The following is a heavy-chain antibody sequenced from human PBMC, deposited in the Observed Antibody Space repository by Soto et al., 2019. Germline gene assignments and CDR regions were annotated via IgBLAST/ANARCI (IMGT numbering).Heavy chain of an antibody. CDR2: ISGSGGST. CDR1: GFTFRSYG. Sequence: EVQLLESGGGLVQPGGSLRLSCAASGFTFRSYGMTWVRQAPGKGLEWVSTISGSGGSTYYADSVKGKFTISRDNSKSTLYLQKNSLRAADTAVYYCAKGLYSGSYFDYWGQGTLVTVSS. V-gene: IGHV3-23*01. D-gene: IGHD1-26*01. CDR3: AKGLYSGSYFDY. J-gene: IGHJ4*02.